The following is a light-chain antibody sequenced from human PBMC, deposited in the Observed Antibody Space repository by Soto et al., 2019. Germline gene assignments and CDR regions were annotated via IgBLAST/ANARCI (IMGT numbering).Light chain of an antibody. Sequence: QSVLTQPASVSGSPGQSITISCTGTSSDVGGYNYVSWYQQHPGKASKLIIYDVTERPSGVPDRFSGSKSGNTASLTISGLQAEDEADYYCCSYAGSYTYIFGSGTKVTVL. J-gene: IGLJ1*01. CDR2: DVT. CDR3: CSYAGSYTYI. CDR1: SSDVGGYNY. V-gene: IGLV2-11*01.